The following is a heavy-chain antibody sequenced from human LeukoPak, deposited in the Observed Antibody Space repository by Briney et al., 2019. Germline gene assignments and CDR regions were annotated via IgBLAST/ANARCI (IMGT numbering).Heavy chain of an antibody. J-gene: IGHJ3*02. CDR3: ARGGRGSAAVVAPRSFDI. CDR2: TYTGGNS. Sequence: GTLSLTCAVSGGSISTNNWWHWVRQAPGKGLEWVSVTYTGGNSYYAGSVQGRFIISRDISKNTLYLQMNNLRAEDSALYYCARGGRGSAAVVAPRSFDIWGQGTMVTVSS. D-gene: IGHD3-22*01. CDR1: GGSISTNN. V-gene: IGHV3-53*01.